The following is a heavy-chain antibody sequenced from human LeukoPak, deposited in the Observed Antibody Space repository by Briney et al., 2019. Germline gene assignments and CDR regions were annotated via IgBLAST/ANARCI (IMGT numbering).Heavy chain of an antibody. Sequence: SETLSLICTVSGGSIRNFYWSWIRQPPGGGLEWIGYVYYSGTTNYNPSLKSRVTLSVDMSKNQFSLKLSSVTAADTAVYYCAGSSGYDILTGYSPYWYFDLWGRGTLVTVSS. CDR2: VYYSGTT. CDR3: AGSSGYDILTGYSPYWYFDL. CDR1: GGSIRNFY. V-gene: IGHV4-59*12. J-gene: IGHJ2*01. D-gene: IGHD3-9*01.